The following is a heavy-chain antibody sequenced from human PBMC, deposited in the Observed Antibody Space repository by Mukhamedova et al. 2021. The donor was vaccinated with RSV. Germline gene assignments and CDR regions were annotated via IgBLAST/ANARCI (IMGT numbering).Heavy chain of an antibody. J-gene: IGHJ6*02. D-gene: IGHD2-15*01. CDR3: ARDRVAATLAYYYYGMDV. V-gene: IGHV4-39*07. CDR2: IYYSGST. Sequence: IGSIYYSGSTYYNPSLKSRVTISVDTSKNQFSLKLSSVTAADTAVYYCARDRVAATLAYYYYGMDVWGQGTTVTV.